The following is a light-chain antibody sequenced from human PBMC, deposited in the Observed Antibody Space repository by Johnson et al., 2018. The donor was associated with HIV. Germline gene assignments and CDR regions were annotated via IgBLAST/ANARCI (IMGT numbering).Light chain of an antibody. V-gene: IGLV1-51*02. CDR1: SSNIGSNY. J-gene: IGLJ1*01. CDR2: ENN. Sequence: SVLTKPPSVSAAPGQNVNISCSGGSSNIGSNYVSWYQHFPGTAPKLLIYENNKRPSGIPDRFSDSQSGTSAPLAITGLQTGAEADNYCGTWAPSLVAQYVFGSGTKATVL. CDR3: GTWAPSLVAQYV.